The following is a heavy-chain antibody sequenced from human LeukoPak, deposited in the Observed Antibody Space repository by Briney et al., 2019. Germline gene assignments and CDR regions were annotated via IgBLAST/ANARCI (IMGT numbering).Heavy chain of an antibody. CDR2: FYHSGT. J-gene: IGHJ4*02. CDR1: GDSMSTSY. V-gene: IGHV4-59*01. D-gene: IGHD3-16*01. CDR3: ARGWRGDHFDY. Sequence: SETLSLTCTVSGDSMSTSYWSWIRQPLGKGLEWIGYFYHSGTDYNPSLKSRVTISGDMSNNQFSLKLSSVTAADTAIYYCARGWRGDHFDYWGQGTLVSVSS.